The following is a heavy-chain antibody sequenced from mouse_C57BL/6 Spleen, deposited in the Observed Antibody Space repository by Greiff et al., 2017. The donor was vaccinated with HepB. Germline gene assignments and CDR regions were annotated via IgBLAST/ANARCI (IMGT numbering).Heavy chain of an antibody. J-gene: IGHJ4*01. V-gene: IGHV1-55*01. CDR1: GYTFTSYW. CDR2: IYPGSGST. D-gene: IGHD2-1*01. CDR3: AREGLLSGSYAMDY. Sequence: VKLQQPGAELVKPGASVKMSCKASGYTFTSYWITWVKQRPGQGLEWIGDIYPGSGSTNYNEKFKSKATLTVATSSSTAYMQLSSLTSEDSAVYYCAREGLLSGSYAMDYWGQGTSVTVSS.